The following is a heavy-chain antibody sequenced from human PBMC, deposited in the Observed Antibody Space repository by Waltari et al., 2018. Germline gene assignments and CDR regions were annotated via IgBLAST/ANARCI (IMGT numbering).Heavy chain of an antibody. CDR1: GYSISSVYY. J-gene: IGHJ4*02. Sequence: QVQLQESGPGLVKPSETLSLTCTVSGYSISSVYYWGWIRQPPGKGLEWIGSIYHSGSTYYNQSLKSRVTISVDTSKNQFSLKLSSVTAADTAVYYCARDQSYYYGSGSYPWYYWGQGTLVTVSS. D-gene: IGHD3-10*01. CDR3: ARDQSYYYGSGSYPWYY. CDR2: IYHSGST. V-gene: IGHV4-38-2*02.